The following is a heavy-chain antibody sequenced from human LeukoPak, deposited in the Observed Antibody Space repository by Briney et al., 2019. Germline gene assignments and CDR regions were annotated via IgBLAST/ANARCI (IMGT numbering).Heavy chain of an antibody. CDR3: AELGITMIGGV. J-gene: IGHJ6*04. V-gene: IGHV3-48*03. D-gene: IGHD3-10*02. CDR1: GFTFSNSG. Sequence: GGSLRLSCSASGFTFSNSGMMWVRQAPGKGLEWVSYISSSGSTIYYADSVKGRFTISRDNAKNSLYLQMNSLRAEDTAVYYCAELGITMIGGVWGKGTTVTISS. CDR2: ISSSGSTI.